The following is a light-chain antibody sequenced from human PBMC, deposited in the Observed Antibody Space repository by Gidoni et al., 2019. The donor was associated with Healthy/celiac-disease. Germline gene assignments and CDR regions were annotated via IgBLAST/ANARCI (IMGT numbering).Light chain of an antibody. V-gene: IGKV3-11*01. J-gene: IGKJ5*01. Sequence: EIVLTQSPATLSLSPGERTTLSCRASQSVSSYLAWYQQKPGQAPRLLIYDASNRATGIPVRFRGSGSRTDFTLTISSLETEDFAVYYCQQRSNWLITFGQGTRLE. CDR2: DAS. CDR1: QSVSSY. CDR3: QQRSNWLIT.